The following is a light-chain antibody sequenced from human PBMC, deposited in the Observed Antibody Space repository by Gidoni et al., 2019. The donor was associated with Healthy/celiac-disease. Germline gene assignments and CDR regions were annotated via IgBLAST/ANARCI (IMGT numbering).Light chain of an antibody. CDR3: QQSYSTPPGT. CDR1: QSISSY. J-gene: IGKJ3*01. V-gene: IGKV1-39*01. CDR2: AAS. Sequence: DIQMPQSPSSLSASVGDRVTITCRASQSISSYLNWYQQKPGKAPKLLIYAASSLQSGVPSRFCGSGSGTDFTLTISSLQPEDFSTYYCQQSYSTPPGTFGPGTKVDIK.